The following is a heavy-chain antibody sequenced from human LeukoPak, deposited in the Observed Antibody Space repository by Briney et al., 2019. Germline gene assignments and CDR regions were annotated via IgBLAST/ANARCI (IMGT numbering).Heavy chain of an antibody. J-gene: IGHJ4*02. CDR2: ISSSSSYI. D-gene: IGHD1-26*01. CDR3: ARGIESSGTYYTSFDY. CDR1: GFTFSSYS. Sequence: GGSLRLSCAASGFTFSSYSMNWVRQAPGKGLEWVSSISSSSSYIYYADSVKGRFTISRDNAKNSLYLQMNSLRAEDTAVYYCARGIESSGTYYTSFDYWGQGTLVTVSS. V-gene: IGHV3-21*01.